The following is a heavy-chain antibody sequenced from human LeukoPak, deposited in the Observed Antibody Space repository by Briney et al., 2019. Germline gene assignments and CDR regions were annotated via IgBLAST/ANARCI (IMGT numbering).Heavy chain of an antibody. CDR2: IGTAGDT. D-gene: IGHD4-17*01. CDR1: GFTFSSYD. J-gene: IGHJ4*02. Sequence: GGSLRLSCAASGFTFSSYDMHWVRQTPGKGLKWVSAIGTAGDTYYPGSVKGRFTISRENVKNSLYLQMNSLRAGDTAVYYCAKSTTVTQRGYFDYWGQGTLVTVSS. V-gene: IGHV3-13*01. CDR3: AKSTTVTQRGYFDY.